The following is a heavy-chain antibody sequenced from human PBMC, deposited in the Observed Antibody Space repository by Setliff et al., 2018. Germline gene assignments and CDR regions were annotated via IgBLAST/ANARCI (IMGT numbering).Heavy chain of an antibody. CDR2: INTNTGNP. CDR3: AREVVGATRDYYYYYMDV. J-gene: IGHJ6*03. CDR1: GYTFTSYA. D-gene: IGHD1-26*01. V-gene: IGHV7-4-1*02. Sequence: ASVKVSCKASGYTFTSYAMNWVRQAPGQGLEWMGWINTNTGNPTYAQGFTGRFVFSLDTSVSTAYLQISSLKAEDNAVYYCAREVVGATRDYYYYYMDVWGKGTTVTVSS.